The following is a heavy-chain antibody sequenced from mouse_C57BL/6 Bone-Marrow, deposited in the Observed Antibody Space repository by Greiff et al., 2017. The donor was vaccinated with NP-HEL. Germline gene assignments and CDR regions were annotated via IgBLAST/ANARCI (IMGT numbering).Heavy chain of an antibody. J-gene: IGHJ2*01. V-gene: IGHV1-63*01. Sequence: QVQLQQSGAELVRPGTSVKMSCKASGYTFTNYWIGWAKQRPGHGLEWIGDIYPGGGYTNYNEKFKGKATLTADKSSSTAYMQFSSLTSEDSAIYYCARKSMVTTLGFDYWGQGTTLTVSS. CDR2: IYPGGGYT. CDR3: ARKSMVTTLGFDY. D-gene: IGHD2-2*01. CDR1: GYTFTNYW.